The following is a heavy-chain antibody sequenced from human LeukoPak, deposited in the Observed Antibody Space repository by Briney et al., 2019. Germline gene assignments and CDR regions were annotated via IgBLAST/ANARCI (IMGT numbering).Heavy chain of an antibody. V-gene: IGHV5-51*01. J-gene: IGHJ6*02. CDR2: IYPGDSDT. CDR3: ARRAYYNYGLDV. Sequence: GESLKISCEGSGYRFTTCWIGWVRQMPGKGLEWMGVIYPGDSDTTYSPSFQGQVTISADKSNNTAYLQWSSLKASDTATYYCARRAYYNYGLDVWGQGTTVTVSS. CDR1: GYRFTTCW.